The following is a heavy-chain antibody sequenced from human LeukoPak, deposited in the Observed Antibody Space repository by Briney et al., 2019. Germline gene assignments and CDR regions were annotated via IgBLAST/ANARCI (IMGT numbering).Heavy chain of an antibody. Sequence: GGSLRLSCAASGFTVSSNYMSWVRQAPGEGLEWVSVIYSGGSTYYADSVKGRFTISRDNSKNTLYLQMNSLRAEDTAVYYCATYLTGTTSVKYYYGMDVWGQGTTVTVSS. CDR1: GFTVSSNY. CDR3: ATYLTGTTSVKYYYGMDV. J-gene: IGHJ6*02. CDR2: IYSGGST. V-gene: IGHV3-66*02. D-gene: IGHD1-7*01.